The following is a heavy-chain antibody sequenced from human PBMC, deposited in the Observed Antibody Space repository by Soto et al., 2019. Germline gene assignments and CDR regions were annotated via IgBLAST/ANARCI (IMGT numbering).Heavy chain of an antibody. CDR3: ASWRGGYTYGLDH. CDR2: IKNDGTST. J-gene: IGHJ4*02. CDR1: GFTFSSQW. V-gene: IGHV3-74*01. Sequence: SLRLSCAASGFTFSSQWLHWVRQAPGKGLVWISRIKNDGTSTNYADSVKGRFTVSRDNAKKTMSLQMNSLRAEDTAVYYCASWRGGYTYGLDHWGQGTPVTVSS. D-gene: IGHD5-18*01.